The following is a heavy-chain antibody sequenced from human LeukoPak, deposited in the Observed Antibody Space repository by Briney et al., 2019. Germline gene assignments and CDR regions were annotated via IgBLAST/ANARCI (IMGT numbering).Heavy chain of an antibody. CDR3: ARAQYYYGSEGDYYYYYYMDV. CDR2: IYYSGST. CDR1: GGSISSSSYY. V-gene: IGHV4-39*07. D-gene: IGHD3-10*01. J-gene: IGHJ6*03. Sequence: SETLSLTCTVSGGSISSSSYYWGWIRQPPGKGLEWIGSIYYSGSTYYNPSLKSRVTISVDTSKNQFSLKLSSVTAADTAVYYCARAQYYYGSEGDYYYYYYMDVWGKGTTVTISS.